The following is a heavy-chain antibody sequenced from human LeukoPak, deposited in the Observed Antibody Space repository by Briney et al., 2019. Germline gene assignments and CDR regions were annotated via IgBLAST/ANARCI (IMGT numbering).Heavy chain of an antibody. CDR1: GGSMSNSSYY. CDR2: IYYSGST. V-gene: IGHV4-61*01. J-gene: IGHJ6*03. D-gene: IGHD3-22*01. CDR3: AREREDYDSSGYQYYYYMDV. Sequence: PSETLSLTCTVSGGSMSNSSYYWGWIRQPPGKGLEWIGYIYYSGSTNYNPSLKSRVSISVDTSKNQFSLKLSSVTAADTAVYYCAREREDYDSSGYQYYYYMDVWGKGTTVTISS.